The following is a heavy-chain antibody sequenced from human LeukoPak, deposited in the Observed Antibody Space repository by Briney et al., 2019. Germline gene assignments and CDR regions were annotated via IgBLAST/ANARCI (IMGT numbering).Heavy chain of an antibody. CDR2: IYDSGNT. CDR3: ARGRGWLPPG. J-gene: IGHJ4*02. D-gene: IGHD5-12*01. V-gene: IGHV4-61*01. Sequence: PSETLSLTCSVSGGSVSSGSYYLNWIRQPPGKGLEWIGQIYDSGNTNYNPSLKSRVTMSVDTSKNQVSLKLSSVTAADTAVYYCARGRGWLPPGWGQGTLVTVSS. CDR1: GGSVSSGSYY.